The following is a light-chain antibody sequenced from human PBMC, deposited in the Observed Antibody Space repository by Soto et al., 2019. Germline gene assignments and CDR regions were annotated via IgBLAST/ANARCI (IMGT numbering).Light chain of an antibody. J-gene: IGLJ3*02. V-gene: IGLV2-14*01. CDR1: GSDIGTYNF. CDR2: EVA. Sequence: QSVLTQPASVSGSPGQSITISCSGSGSDIGTYNFVSWYQHHPGRAPKLIISEVANRPSGVSDRFSGSKSGSLASLTISGLQADDEAVYYCSSYTNTGTLVVFAVGTKLTVL. CDR3: SSYTNTGTLVV.